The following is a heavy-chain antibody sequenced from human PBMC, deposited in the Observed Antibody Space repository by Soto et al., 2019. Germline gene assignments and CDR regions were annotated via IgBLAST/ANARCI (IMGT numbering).Heavy chain of an antibody. J-gene: IGHJ4*02. D-gene: IGHD2-15*01. CDR3: ARSRGYCSGGSCYFSY. CDR2: INHSGST. CDR1: GGSFSCYY. Sequence: PSETLSLTCAVYGGSFSCYYWSWIRQPPGKGLEWIGEINHSGSTNYNPSLKSRVTISVDTSKNQFSLKLSSVTAADTAVYYCARSRGYCSGGSCYFSYWGQGTLVTVSS. V-gene: IGHV4-34*01.